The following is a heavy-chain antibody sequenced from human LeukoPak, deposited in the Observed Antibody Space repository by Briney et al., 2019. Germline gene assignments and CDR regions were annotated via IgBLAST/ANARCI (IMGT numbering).Heavy chain of an antibody. D-gene: IGHD1-26*01. CDR2: INAGNGNT. CDR1: GYTFTSYA. CDR3: AREVVVGATYRDDY. V-gene: IGHV1-3*01. J-gene: IGHJ4*02. Sequence: ASVKVSCKASGYTFTSYAMHWVRQAPGQRLEWMGWINAGNGNTKYSQKFQGRVTITRDTSASTAYMELSSLRSEDTAVYYCAREVVVGATYRDDYWGQGTLVTVSS.